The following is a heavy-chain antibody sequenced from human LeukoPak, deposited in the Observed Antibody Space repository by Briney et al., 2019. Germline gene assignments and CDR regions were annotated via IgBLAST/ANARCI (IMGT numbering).Heavy chain of an antibody. CDR2: ISYDGSNK. Sequence: GGSLRLSCAASGFTFSSYATHWVRQAPGKGLEWVAVISYDGSNKYYADSVKGRFTISRDNSKNTLYLQMNSLRAEDTAVYYCARDLTYYDSSGPFDYWGQGTLVTVSS. V-gene: IGHV3-30-3*01. J-gene: IGHJ4*02. CDR3: ARDLTYYDSSGPFDY. D-gene: IGHD3-22*01. CDR1: GFTFSSYA.